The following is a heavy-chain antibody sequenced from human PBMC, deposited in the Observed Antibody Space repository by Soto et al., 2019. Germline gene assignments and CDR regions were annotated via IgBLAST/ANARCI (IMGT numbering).Heavy chain of an antibody. CDR3: ARDGVGQLGHFDH. CDR1: GFTFGDYG. Sequence: GGSLRLSCAASGFTFGDYGMSWVRQAPGKGLEWVSGINWNGGSTGYADSVKGRFTISRDNAKNSLFLQMNSLRAEDTALYYCARDGVGQLGHFDHWGQGTLVTVSS. D-gene: IGHD6-6*01. V-gene: IGHV3-20*04. CDR2: INWNGGST. J-gene: IGHJ4*02.